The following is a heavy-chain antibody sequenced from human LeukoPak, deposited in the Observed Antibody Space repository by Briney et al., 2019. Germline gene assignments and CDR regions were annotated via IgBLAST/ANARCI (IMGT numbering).Heavy chain of an antibody. CDR1: GYSFTSYW. Sequence: GESLKISGKGSGYSFTSYWIGWVRQMPGKGLEWIGIIYPGDSDTRYIPSFQGQVTISADKSISTAYVQWSSLKASDTAMYYCARLPYRYGGYGNGFGDYWGQGTLVTVSS. J-gene: IGHJ4*02. D-gene: IGHD5-12*01. CDR2: IYPGDSDT. CDR3: ARLPYRYGGYGNGFGDY. V-gene: IGHV5-51*01.